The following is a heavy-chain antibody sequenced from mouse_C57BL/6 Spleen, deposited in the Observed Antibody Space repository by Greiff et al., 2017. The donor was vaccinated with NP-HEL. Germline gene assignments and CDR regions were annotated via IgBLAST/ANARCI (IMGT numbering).Heavy chain of an antibody. CDR1: GYTFTDYY. V-gene: IGHV1-26*01. CDR2: INPNNGGT. J-gene: IGHJ2*01. CDR3: ASEGYYFDY. Sequence: EVKLQQSGPELVKPGASVKISCKASGYTFTDYYMNWVKQSHGKSLEWIGDINPNNGGTSYNQKFKGKATLTVDKSSSTAYMELRSLTSEDSAVYYCASEGYYFDYWGQGTTLTVSS.